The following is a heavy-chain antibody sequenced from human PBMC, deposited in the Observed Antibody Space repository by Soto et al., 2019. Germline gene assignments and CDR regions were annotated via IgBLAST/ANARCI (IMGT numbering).Heavy chain of an antibody. CDR2: IYYSGST. V-gene: IGHV4-39*02. CDR3: ATQEVGGSYVYTFDP. CDR1: CGSISSSSYY. Sequence: SETLSLTCTVSCGSISSSSYYWGWIRQPPGKGLEWIGSIYYSGSTYYNPSLKSRVTISVDTSKNHFSLKLSSVTAADTAVYYCATQEVGGSYVYTFDPWGQGTLVTVSS. D-gene: IGHD1-26*01. J-gene: IGHJ5*02.